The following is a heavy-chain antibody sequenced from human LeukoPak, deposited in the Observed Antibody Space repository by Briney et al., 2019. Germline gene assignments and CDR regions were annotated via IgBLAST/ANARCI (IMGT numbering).Heavy chain of an antibody. D-gene: IGHD1/OR15-1a*01. CDR3: ARVGNIFDV. CDR1: GFTVSSNY. V-gene: IGHV4-39*01. J-gene: IGHJ3*01. Sequence: GSLRLSCAASGFTVSSNYMSWVRQPPGKGLEWIGSIYYTGTTYYNPSLKSRVTISVDTSKNQLSLKLSSVTAADTAVFYCARVGNIFDVWGQGTMVTVSS. CDR2: IYYTGTT.